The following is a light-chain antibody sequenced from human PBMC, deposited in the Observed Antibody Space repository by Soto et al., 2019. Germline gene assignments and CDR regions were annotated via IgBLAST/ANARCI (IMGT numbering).Light chain of an antibody. J-gene: IGLJ1*01. CDR1: SSDVGGYNY. V-gene: IGLV2-14*01. CDR3: SSYTSSSTLYV. Sequence: QSALTQPASVSGSPGQSITISCTGTSSDVGGYNYVSWYQQHPGKAPKLMIYDVSNRPSGVSNRFAGSKSGNTASLTISCLQAEDEADYYCSSYTSSSTLYVFGTGTKVTVL. CDR2: DVS.